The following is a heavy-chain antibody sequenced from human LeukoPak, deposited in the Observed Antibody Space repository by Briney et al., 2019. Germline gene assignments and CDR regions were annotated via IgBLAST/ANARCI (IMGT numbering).Heavy chain of an antibody. D-gene: IGHD6-6*01. V-gene: IGHV4-34*01. CDR1: GGSFSVYY. CDR2: INHSGST. CDR3: ARYFLRYSSSSESRAPTDAFDI. Sequence: SETLSLTCAVYGGSFSVYYWSWIRQPPGKGLEWIGEINHSGSTNYNPSLKSRVTISVDTSKNQFSLKLSSVTAADTAVYYCARYFLRYSSSSESRAPTDAFDIWGQGTMVTVSS. J-gene: IGHJ3*02.